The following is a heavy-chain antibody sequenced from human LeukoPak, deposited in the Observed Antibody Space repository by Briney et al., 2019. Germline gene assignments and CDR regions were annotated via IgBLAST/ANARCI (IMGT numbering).Heavy chain of an antibody. D-gene: IGHD3-22*01. CDR3: ARGGPGDYYDSSGYYSY. CDR1: GGSFSGYY. Sequence: PETLSLTCAVYGGSFSGYYWSWIRQPAGKGLEWIGRIYTSGSTNYNPSLKSRVTMSVDTSKNQFSLKLSSVTAADTAVYYCARGGPGDYYDSSGYYSYWGQGTLVTVSS. CDR2: IYTSGST. J-gene: IGHJ4*02. V-gene: IGHV4-59*10.